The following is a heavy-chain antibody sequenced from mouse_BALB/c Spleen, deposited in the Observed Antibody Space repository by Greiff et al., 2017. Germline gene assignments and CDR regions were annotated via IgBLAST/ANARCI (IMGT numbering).Heavy chain of an antibody. CDR2: ISDGGSYT. D-gene: IGHD2-4*01. CDR1: GFTFSDYY. J-gene: IGHJ4*01. CDR3: ARDYDYDEDAMDY. V-gene: IGHV5-4*02. Sequence: EVHLVESGGGLVKPGGSLKLSCAASGFTFSDYYMYWVRQTPEKRLEWVATISDGGSYTYYPDSVKGRFTISRDNAKNNLYLQMSSLKSEDTAMYYCARDYDYDEDAMDYWGQGTSVTVSS.